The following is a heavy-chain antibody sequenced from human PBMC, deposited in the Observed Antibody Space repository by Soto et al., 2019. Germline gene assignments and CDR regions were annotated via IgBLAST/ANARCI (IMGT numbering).Heavy chain of an antibody. J-gene: IGHJ4*02. CDR2: ISAYNGNT. V-gene: IGHV1-18*01. D-gene: IGHD3-3*01. CDR3: ARDTPYGFWSGYSELDY. Sequence: QVQLVQSGAEVKKPGASVKVSCKASGYTFTSYGISWVRQAPGQGLEWMGWISAYNGNTNYAQKLKGRVTMTTDTSTSTAYMELRSLRSDDTAVYYCARDTPYGFWSGYSELDYWGQGTLVTVSS. CDR1: GYTFTSYG.